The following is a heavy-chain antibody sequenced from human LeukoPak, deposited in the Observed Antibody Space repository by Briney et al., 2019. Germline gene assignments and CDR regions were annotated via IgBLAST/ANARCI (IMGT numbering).Heavy chain of an antibody. V-gene: IGHV4-30-4*01. D-gene: IGHD2-15*01. CDR1: GGSICSGDYY. CDR2: IYYSGST. CDR3: ARVSHLLDLDY. J-gene: IGHJ4*02. Sequence: PSQTLSLTCTVSGGSICSGDYYWSWIRQPPGKGLEWIGYIYYSGSTYYNPSLKSRVTISVDTSKNQFSLKLSSVTAADTAVYYCARVSHLLDLDYWGQGTLVTVSS.